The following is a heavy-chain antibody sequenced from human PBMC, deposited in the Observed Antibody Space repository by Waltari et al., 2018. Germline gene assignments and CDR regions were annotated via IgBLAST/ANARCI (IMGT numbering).Heavy chain of an antibody. CDR2: ISSSSTYI. CDR3: ARVFYSSMGNFGMDV. V-gene: IGHV3-21*01. J-gene: IGHJ6*02. Sequence: EVQLVESGGGLVKPGGSLRLSCSASGFHFHSLGQNWVRQAPGKGLEWVSSISSSSTYIYYADSVKGRFTISRDNAKNSLYLQMNSLRAEDTAVYYCARVFYSSMGNFGMDVWGQGTTVTVSS. D-gene: IGHD6-13*01. CDR1: GFHFHSLG.